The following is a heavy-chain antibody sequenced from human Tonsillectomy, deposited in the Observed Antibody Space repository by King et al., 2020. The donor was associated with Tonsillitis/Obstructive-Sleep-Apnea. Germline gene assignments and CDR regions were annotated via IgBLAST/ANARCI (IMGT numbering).Heavy chain of an antibody. J-gene: IGHJ6*03. Sequence: MQLVQSGAEVKKPGSSVKVSCKASGGTFSSYAISWVRQAPGQGLEWMGGIIPIFGTANYAQKFQGRVTITADDSTSTAYMELSSLRSEDTAVYYCAETTVTTNFKNYYYYYYMDVWGKGTTVTVSS. V-gene: IGHV1-69*01. D-gene: IGHD4-17*01. CDR3: AETTVTTNFKNYYYYYYMDV. CDR1: GGTFSSYA. CDR2: IIPIFGTA.